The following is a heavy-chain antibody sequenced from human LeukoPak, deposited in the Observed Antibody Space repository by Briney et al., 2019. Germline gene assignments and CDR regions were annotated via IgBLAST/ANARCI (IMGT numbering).Heavy chain of an antibody. CDR2: MFHSGST. D-gene: IGHD6-25*01. J-gene: IGHJ4*02. CDR1: GFSIVSDYY. Sequence: SETLSLTCTVSGFSIVSDYYWGWIRQPLGKGLEWIGAMFHSGSTYYNPSLRSRVTISVDTSKNQFSLNLRSVTAADTAVYYCVRDPPTAAGDYWGQGTLVTVSS. CDR3: VRDPPTAAGDY. V-gene: IGHV4-38-2*02.